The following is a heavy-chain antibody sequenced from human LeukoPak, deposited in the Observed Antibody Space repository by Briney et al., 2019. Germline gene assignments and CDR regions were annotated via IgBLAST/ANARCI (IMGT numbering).Heavy chain of an antibody. J-gene: IGHJ4*02. CDR1: GFTFSSYS. D-gene: IGHD3-9*01. V-gene: IGHV3-21*01. Sequence: GGSLRLSCAASGFTFSSYSMNWVRQAPGKGLEWVSSISSSSSYIYYADSVKGRFTIYRDYAKHSLYLQMTSLRAEDAGVSYCAVDYDILTVYYTDPVPFDYWGQGTLVTVSS. CDR2: ISSSSSYI. CDR3: AVDYDILTVYYTDPVPFDY.